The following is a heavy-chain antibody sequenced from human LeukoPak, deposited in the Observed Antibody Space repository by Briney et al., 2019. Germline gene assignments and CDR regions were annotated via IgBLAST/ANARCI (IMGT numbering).Heavy chain of an antibody. D-gene: IGHD6-6*01. V-gene: IGHV6-1*01. CDR1: GDSVSSNSAA. CDR3: ARDLALARWQLVGDNWFDP. CDR2: TYYRSKWYN. Sequence: SQTLSLTCAISGDSVSSNSAAWNWIRQSPSRGLEWLGRTYYRSKWYNDYAVSVKSRITINPDTSKNQFSLQLNSVTPEDTAVYYCARDLALARWQLVGDNWFDPWGQGTLATVSS. J-gene: IGHJ5*02.